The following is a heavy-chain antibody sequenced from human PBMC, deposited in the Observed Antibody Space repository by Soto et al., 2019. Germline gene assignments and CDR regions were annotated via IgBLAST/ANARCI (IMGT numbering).Heavy chain of an antibody. V-gene: IGHV1-2*02. J-gene: IGHJ3*02. Sequence: QVQLVQSGAEVKKPGASVKVSCKASGYTFTGQYMHWVRQAPGQGLEWIGWISPNSGGTKYAQKFQGRVTMTRDTSSSTAHMELSRLMSDDTAIYYCTRVSLAHDAFDIWGQGTMVTVSS. CDR1: GYTFTGQY. CDR3: TRVSLAHDAFDI. CDR2: ISPNSGGT.